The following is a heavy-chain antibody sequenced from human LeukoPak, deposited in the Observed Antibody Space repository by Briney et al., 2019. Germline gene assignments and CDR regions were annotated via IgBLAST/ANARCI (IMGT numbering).Heavy chain of an antibody. CDR3: ARDRYYYDSSGLKVLDY. Sequence: SETLSLTCTVSGGSISSYYWSWIRQPAGKGLEWIGRIYTSGSTNYNPSLKSRVTMSVDTSKNQFSLKLSSVTAADMAVYYCARDRYYYDSSGLKVLDYWGQGTLVTVSS. J-gene: IGHJ4*02. CDR2: IYTSGST. CDR1: GGSISSYY. V-gene: IGHV4-4*07. D-gene: IGHD3-22*01.